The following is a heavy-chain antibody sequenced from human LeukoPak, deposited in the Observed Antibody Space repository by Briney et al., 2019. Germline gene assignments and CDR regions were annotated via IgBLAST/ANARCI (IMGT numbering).Heavy chain of an antibody. Sequence: PGGSLRLSCAASGFTFSSYWMHWVRQAPGKGLVWVANIKQDRSEKYYVDSVKGRFTISRDNADNSLYLQMNSLRAEDTAVYYCVRAIGANVSYWGQGTLVTVSS. CDR2: IKQDRSEK. V-gene: IGHV3-7*03. D-gene: IGHD3-10*01. J-gene: IGHJ4*02. CDR1: GFTFSSYW. CDR3: VRAIGANVSY.